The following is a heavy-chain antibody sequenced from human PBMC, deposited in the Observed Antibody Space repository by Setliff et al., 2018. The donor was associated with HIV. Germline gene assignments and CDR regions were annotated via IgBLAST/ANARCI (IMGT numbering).Heavy chain of an antibody. J-gene: IGHJ3*02. CDR3: VKDGDYRNGDYDAFDI. CDR1: GFTFSSYC. CDR2: IRQDGSDK. V-gene: IGHV3-7*01. D-gene: IGHD4-17*01. Sequence: GGSLRLSCAAFGFTFSSYCMSWVRQAPGKGLEWVANIRQDGSDKYYVDSVKGRFTISRDNSKSTVDLQMTSLTAEDTAVYYCVKDGDYRNGDYDAFDIWGQGTMVTVSS.